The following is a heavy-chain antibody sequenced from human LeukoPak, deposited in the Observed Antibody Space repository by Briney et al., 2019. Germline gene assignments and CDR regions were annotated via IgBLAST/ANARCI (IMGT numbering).Heavy chain of an antibody. V-gene: IGHV3-23*01. Sequence: GGSLRLSCAASGFTFSSYAMSWVRQAPGKGLEWVSAISGSGGSTYYADSVKGRFTISRDNSKNTLYLQMNSLRAEDTAVYYCARDRIGGYYYDSSGYYDWGQGTLVTVSS. D-gene: IGHD3-22*01. J-gene: IGHJ4*02. CDR1: GFTFSSYA. CDR3: ARDRIGGYYYDSSGYYD. CDR2: ISGSGGST.